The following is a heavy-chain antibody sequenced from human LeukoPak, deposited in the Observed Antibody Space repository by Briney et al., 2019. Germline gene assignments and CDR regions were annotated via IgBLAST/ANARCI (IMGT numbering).Heavy chain of an antibody. V-gene: IGHV3-30*02. D-gene: IGHD3-3*01. J-gene: IGHJ6*04. CDR3: GKDLEITIFGVMDV. CDR2: IHYDGSNK. Sequence: GGSLRPSCAASGFTFSTYGMHWVRQAPGKGLEWVAFIHYDGSNKYYADSVKGRFTISRDNSKNTLYLQMNSLRAEDTAVYYCGKDLEITIFGVMDVWGKGTTVTVSS. CDR1: GFTFSTYG.